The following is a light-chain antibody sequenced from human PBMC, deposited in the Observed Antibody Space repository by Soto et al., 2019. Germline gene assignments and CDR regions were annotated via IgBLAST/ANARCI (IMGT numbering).Light chain of an antibody. CDR2: KAS. CDR3: QQYHYFPYT. CDR1: QSIDSW. V-gene: IGKV1-5*03. J-gene: IGKJ2*01. Sequence: DVQMTQSPSTLSASVRDRVTITCRASQSIDSWLAWYQQKPGKASKLLIYKASSLESGVPSRFSGSGSGTEFTLTVSSLQPDDFATYYCQQYHYFPYTFGQGTNLEIK.